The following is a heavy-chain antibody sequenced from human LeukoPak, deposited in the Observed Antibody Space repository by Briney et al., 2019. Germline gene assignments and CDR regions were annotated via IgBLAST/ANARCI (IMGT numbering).Heavy chain of an antibody. D-gene: IGHD3-10*01. CDR2: IGGSDGTT. CDR1: GVTFSSYA. J-gene: IGHJ5*02. Sequence: GGSLRLSCAASGVTFSSYAMNWVRQALGRGVEWVSIIGGSDGTTYYADSVKGGFSISRDNFQNTLYLQMNSLRAEHTAVYYCARRNAAYGPFDPWGQGTLVAVSS. CDR3: ARRNAAYGPFDP. V-gene: IGHV3-23*01.